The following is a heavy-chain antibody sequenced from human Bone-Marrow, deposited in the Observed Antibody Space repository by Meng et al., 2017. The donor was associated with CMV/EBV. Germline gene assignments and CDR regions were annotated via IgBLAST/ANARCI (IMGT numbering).Heavy chain of an antibody. CDR1: GFTFSSYW. D-gene: IGHD3-3*01. Sequence: GESLKISCAASGFTFSSYWMHWVRQAPGKGLVWVSRINSDGSSTSYADSVKGRFTISRDNAKNTLYLQMHSLRAEDTAVYYCARGGAHYDFWSGYYKVGYFDYWGQGTLVTVSS. CDR3: ARGGAHYDFWSGYYKVGYFDY. J-gene: IGHJ4*02. V-gene: IGHV3-74*01. CDR2: INSDGSST.